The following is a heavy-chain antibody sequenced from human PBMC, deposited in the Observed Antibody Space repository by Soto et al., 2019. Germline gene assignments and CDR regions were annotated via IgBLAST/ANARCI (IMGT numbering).Heavy chain of an antibody. Sequence: QVQLQESGPGLVKPSETLSLTCTVSGGSIRSYYWSWIRQPPGKGLEWIGYIYYSGSTNYNPALKSRVTISVDTSKPQFPLQLSSVTAGDTAVYYCARHHDSWGQGTRVTVSS. CDR2: IYYSGST. CDR3: ARHHDS. V-gene: IGHV4-59*08. CDR1: GGSIRSYY. J-gene: IGHJ4*02.